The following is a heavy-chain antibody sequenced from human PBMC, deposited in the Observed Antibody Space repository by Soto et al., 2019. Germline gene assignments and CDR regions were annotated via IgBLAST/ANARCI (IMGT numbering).Heavy chain of an antibody. V-gene: IGHV3-23*04. Sequence: EVQLVESGGGLVKPGRSLRLSCAASGFTFSSYAMSWVRQAPGKGLEWVSAISGSGGSTYYADSVKGRFTISRDNSKNTLYLKMDSLRDEDTAVYYCANNQLLESWGQGTLVTVSS. CDR3: ANNQLLES. J-gene: IGHJ5*02. CDR1: GFTFSSYA. CDR2: ISGSGGST. D-gene: IGHD2-2*01.